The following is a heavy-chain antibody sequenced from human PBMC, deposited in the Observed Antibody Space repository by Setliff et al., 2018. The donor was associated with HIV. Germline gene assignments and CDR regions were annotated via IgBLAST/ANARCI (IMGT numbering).Heavy chain of an antibody. CDR2: IFYSGRT. Sequence: PSETLSLTCTVSGGSIDSTDYYWGWIRQPPGKGLEWIGSIFYSGRTTYNPSLKSRVTISVDTSKKQFSLKRSSVTAADTAVYYCARQGLVLVPASIDWRLPPSPIDYWGQGALVTVSS. CDR3: ARQGLVLVPASIDWRLPPSPIDY. CDR1: GGSIDSTDYY. J-gene: IGHJ4*02. D-gene: IGHD2-2*01. V-gene: IGHV4-39*01.